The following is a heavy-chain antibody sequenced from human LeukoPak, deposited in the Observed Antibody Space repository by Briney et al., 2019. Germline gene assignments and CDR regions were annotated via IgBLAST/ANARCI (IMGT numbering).Heavy chain of an antibody. D-gene: IGHD3-22*01. CDR1: GFTFSSYE. V-gene: IGHV3-48*03. Sequence: GGSLRLSCAASGFTFSSYEMNWVRQAPGKGLEWVSYISSSGSTIYYADSVKGRFTISRDNAKNSLYLQMNSLRAEDTAVFYCARGFINIMGARSGYFDYWAREPWSPSPQ. CDR2: ISSSGSTI. CDR3: ARGFINIMGARSGYFDY. J-gene: IGHJ4*02.